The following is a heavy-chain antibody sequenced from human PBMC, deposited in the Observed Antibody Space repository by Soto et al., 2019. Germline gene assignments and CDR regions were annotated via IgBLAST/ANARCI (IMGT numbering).Heavy chain of an antibody. CDR1: GFTISSYW. V-gene: IGHV3-7*03. Sequence: PGESLKISYAAAGFTISSYWMSWVRQAPGKGLEWVANRKQDGSEKYCVDSVKGRCTISRDNAKNSLYLQMNSMRAEDTAVYYCARVPYSSSSFGFDYWGQGTLVTVSS. J-gene: IGHJ4*02. D-gene: IGHD6-6*01. CDR3: ARVPYSSSSFGFDY. CDR2: RKQDGSEK.